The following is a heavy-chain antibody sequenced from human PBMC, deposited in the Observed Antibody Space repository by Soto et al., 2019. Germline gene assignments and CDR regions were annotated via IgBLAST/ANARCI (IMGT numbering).Heavy chain of an antibody. CDR1: GGSISDGY. V-gene: IGHV4-59*01. D-gene: IGHD3-10*01. Sequence: KPSETLSLTCTVSGGSISDGYWSWIRQPPGKGLEWVGHISHSGSTNYNPSLKSRVTISVDTSKRQFSLKLSSVTAADTAVYYWAREARGVISGMDVWGQGTTVTVSS. J-gene: IGHJ6*02. CDR2: ISHSGST. CDR3: AREARGVISGMDV.